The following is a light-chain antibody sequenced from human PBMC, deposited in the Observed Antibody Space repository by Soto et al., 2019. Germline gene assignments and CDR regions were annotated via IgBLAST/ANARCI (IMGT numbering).Light chain of an antibody. CDR1: SAVGAYRY. J-gene: IGLJ2*01. CDR3: SSYTGGNARVV. V-gene: IGLV2-14*01. CDR2: DVS. Sequence: QSALTQPASVSGSPGQSITISCTGSAVGAYRYVSWYQQHPGKAPRLMIYDVSNRPSGVSDRFSGSKSGKKASLTISCLQPEDEAYFFCSSYTGGNARVVFGGGTKLTVL.